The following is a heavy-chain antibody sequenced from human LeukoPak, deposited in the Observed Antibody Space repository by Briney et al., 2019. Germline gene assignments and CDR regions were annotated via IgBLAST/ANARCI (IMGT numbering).Heavy chain of an antibody. CDR3: AAAVITTGYYYYMDV. CDR1: GFTFTSSA. J-gene: IGHJ6*03. D-gene: IGHD3-22*01. V-gene: IGHV1-58*01. Sequence: GASVKVSCKASGFTFTSSAVQWVRQAREQRLEWIGWIVVGSGNTNYAQKFQERVTITRDMSTSTAYMELSSLRSEDTAVYYCAAAVITTGYYYYMDVWGKGTTVTVSS. CDR2: IVVGSGNT.